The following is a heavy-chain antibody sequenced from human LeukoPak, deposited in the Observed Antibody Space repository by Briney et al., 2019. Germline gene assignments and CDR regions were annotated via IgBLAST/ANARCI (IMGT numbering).Heavy chain of an antibody. V-gene: IGHV1-46*01. CDR1: GYTFTSYF. CDR3: AREGGTGTTQHDY. Sequence: ASVKVSCKASGYTFTSYFMHWVRQAPGQGLEWMGIINPSAGSPGYAQKFQGRVTMTRDVSTSTVYMELSSLTSDDTAVYYCAREGGTGTTQHDYWGPGTLVTVSS. CDR2: INPSAGSP. J-gene: IGHJ4*02. D-gene: IGHD1-1*01.